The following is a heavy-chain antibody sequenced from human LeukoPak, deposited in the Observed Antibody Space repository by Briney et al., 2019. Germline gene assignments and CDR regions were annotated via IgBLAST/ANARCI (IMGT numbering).Heavy chain of an antibody. CDR2: ISGSGGST. CDR3: AKVRSGDIAAALNY. D-gene: IGHD6-13*01. CDR1: GFTFSSYA. Sequence: GGSLRLSCAASGFTFSSYAMNWVRQAPGKGLEWVSTISGSGGSTYYADSVKGRFTISRDNSKNTLYLQMNSLRAEDTAVYYCAKVRSGDIAAALNYWGQGTLVPVSS. V-gene: IGHV3-23*01. J-gene: IGHJ4*02.